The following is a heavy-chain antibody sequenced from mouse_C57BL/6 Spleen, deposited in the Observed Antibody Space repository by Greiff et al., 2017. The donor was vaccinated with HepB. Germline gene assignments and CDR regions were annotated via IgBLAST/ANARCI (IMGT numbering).Heavy chain of an antibody. J-gene: IGHJ3*01. D-gene: IGHD1-1*01. V-gene: IGHV8-8*01. Sequence: QVQLKVSGPGILQPSQTLSLTCSFSGFSLSTFGMGVGWIRQPSGKGLEWLAHIWWDDDKYYNPALKSRLTISKDTSKNQVFLKIANVDTADTATYYCARMDYYGSSYAFWFAYWGQGTLVTVSA. CDR3: ARMDYYGSSYAFWFAY. CDR2: IWWDDDK. CDR1: GFSLSTFGMG.